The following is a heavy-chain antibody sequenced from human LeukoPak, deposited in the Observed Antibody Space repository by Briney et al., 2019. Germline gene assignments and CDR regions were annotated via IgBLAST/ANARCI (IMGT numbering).Heavy chain of an antibody. Sequence: GGSLGLSCAASGFTFSSYAMSWVRQAPGKGLEWVSFIYSDGNTYYADSVKGRFTLSRDSSRNTLYLQMNSLRVDDTAVYYCAGDTHSSSWYDHWGHGTLVTVSS. CDR2: IYSDGNT. CDR3: AGDTHSSSWYDH. J-gene: IGHJ5*02. CDR1: GFTFSSYA. V-gene: IGHV3-23*03. D-gene: IGHD6-19*01.